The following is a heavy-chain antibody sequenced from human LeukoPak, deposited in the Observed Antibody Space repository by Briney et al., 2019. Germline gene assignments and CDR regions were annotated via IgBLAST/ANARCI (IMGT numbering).Heavy chain of an antibody. CDR2: IYYSGST. CDR3: ARGTGFPFGELSWFDP. Sequence: SETPSLTCTVSGGSISSGGYYWSWIRQHPGKGLEWIGYIYYSGSTYYNPSLKSRVTISVDTSKNQFSLKLSSVTAADTAVYYCARGTGFPFGELSWFDPWGQGTLVTVSS. V-gene: IGHV4-31*03. J-gene: IGHJ5*02. D-gene: IGHD3-10*01. CDR1: GGSISSGGYY.